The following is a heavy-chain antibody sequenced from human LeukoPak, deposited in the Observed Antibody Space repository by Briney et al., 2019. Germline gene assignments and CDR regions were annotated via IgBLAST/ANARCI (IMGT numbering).Heavy chain of an antibody. V-gene: IGHV3-7*01. J-gene: IGHJ4*02. Sequence: PGGSLRLSCAASGFTFSSYGMHWVRQAPGKGLEWVANIKQDGSEKYYVDSVKGRFTISRDNAKNSLFLQMNSLRAEDTAVYYCARDRDWYSFESWGQGTLVTVSS. CDR2: IKQDGSEK. CDR3: ARDRDWYSFES. CDR1: GFTFSSYG. D-gene: IGHD1-26*01.